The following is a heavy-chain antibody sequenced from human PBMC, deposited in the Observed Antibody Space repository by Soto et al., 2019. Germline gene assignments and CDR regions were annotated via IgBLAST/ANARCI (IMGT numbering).Heavy chain of an antibody. CDR2: IYYSGST. D-gene: IGHD2-15*01. Sequence: PSETLSLTCTVSGGSISSGDYYWSWIRQPPGKGLEWIGYIYYSGSTYYNPSLKSRVTISVDTSKNQFSLKLSSVTAADTAVYYCARDRYCSGGSCYEGYYYYYGMDVWGQGTTVTVSS. CDR1: GGSISSGDYY. V-gene: IGHV4-30-4*01. CDR3: ARDRYCSGGSCYEGYYYYYGMDV. J-gene: IGHJ6*02.